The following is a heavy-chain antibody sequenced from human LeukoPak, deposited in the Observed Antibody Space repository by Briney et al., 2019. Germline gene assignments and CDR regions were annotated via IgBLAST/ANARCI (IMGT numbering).Heavy chain of an antibody. D-gene: IGHD2-2*01. CDR2: IYSGGGT. J-gene: IGHJ4*02. CDR1: GFTSSSYA. CDR3: ARAGYCVSPSCLYFDY. V-gene: IGHV3-66*01. Sequence: GGSLRLSCAASGFTSSSYAMSWVRQPPGKGLEWVSAIYSGGGTLYADSVKGRFTISRDNSKNTLYLQMNSLRVEDTAVYYCARAGYCVSPSCLYFDYWGQGALVTVSS.